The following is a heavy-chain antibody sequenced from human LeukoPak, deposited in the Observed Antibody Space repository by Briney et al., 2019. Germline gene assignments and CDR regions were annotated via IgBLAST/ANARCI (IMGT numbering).Heavy chain of an antibody. CDR2: INTDGTST. J-gene: IGHJ4*02. D-gene: IGHD6-13*01. CDR3: AKEDYSSSLYALDY. CDR1: GFTFNSYW. Sequence: PGGSLRLSCAASGFTFNSYWMHWVRQAPGQGLLWVSRINTDGTSTSYADSVKGRFTISRANSKNSLYLQMNSLRTEDTSLYYCAKEDYSSSLYALDYWGQGTLVTVSS. V-gene: IGHV3-74*01.